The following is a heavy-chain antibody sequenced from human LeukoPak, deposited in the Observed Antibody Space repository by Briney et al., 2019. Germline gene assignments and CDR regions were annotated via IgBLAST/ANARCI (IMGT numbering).Heavy chain of an antibody. CDR1: GGSITDYY. CDR3: ARSTFSSNWNL. V-gene: IGHV4-59*08. J-gene: IGHJ4*02. D-gene: IGHD6-13*01. CDR2: MYYSGSA. Sequence: PSETLSLTCTVSGGSITDYYWSWLRHSSGKGLEWIGYMYYSGSAYYSPSLKTRVTLSVDTSKNQFSLKLTSVTAADTAVYYCARSTFSSNWNLWGQGTLVTVSS.